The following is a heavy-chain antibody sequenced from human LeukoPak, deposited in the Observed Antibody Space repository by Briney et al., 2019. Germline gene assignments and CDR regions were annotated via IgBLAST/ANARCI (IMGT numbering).Heavy chain of an antibody. CDR3: ARPGRGAYDY. CDR1: GFTFDDYG. J-gene: IGHJ4*02. Sequence: GGSLRLSCAASGFTFDDYGMGWVRQAPGKGLEWVANIKQDGFEKYYVDSVKGRFTISRDNAKNSLYLQMNSLRAEDTAIYYCARPGRGAYDYWGQGTLVTVSS. V-gene: IGHV3-7*01. CDR2: IKQDGFEK. D-gene: IGHD3-16*01.